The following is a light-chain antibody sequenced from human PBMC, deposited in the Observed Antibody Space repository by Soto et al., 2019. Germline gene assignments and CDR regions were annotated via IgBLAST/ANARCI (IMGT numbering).Light chain of an antibody. V-gene: IGKV3-15*01. Sequence: EIVMTQSPATLSVSPGERATLSCRASESVSGNLAWYQQKPGQAPRLLIYDTASRATAIPARFSGSGSGTEFTLTISSLQSEDFAVYYCQQYSEWPTFGQGTRLEIK. CDR2: DTA. J-gene: IGKJ5*01. CDR3: QQYSEWPT. CDR1: ESVSGN.